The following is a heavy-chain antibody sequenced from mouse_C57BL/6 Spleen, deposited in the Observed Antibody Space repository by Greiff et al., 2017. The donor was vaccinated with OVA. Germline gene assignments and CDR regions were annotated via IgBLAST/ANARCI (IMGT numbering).Heavy chain of an antibody. J-gene: IGHJ2*01. Sequence: QVQLKESGAELVKPGASVKMSCKASGYTFTSYWITWVKQRPGQGLEWIGDIYPGRGSTNYNEKFKSKATLTVDTSSSTAYMQLSSLTSEDSAVYYCARWVYYFDYWGQGTTLTVSS. CDR1: GYTFTSYW. CDR2: IYPGRGST. V-gene: IGHV1-55*01. CDR3: ARWVYYFDY.